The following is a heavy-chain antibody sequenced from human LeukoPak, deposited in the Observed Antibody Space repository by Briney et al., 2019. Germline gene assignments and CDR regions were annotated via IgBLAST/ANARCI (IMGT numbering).Heavy chain of an antibody. V-gene: IGHV1-2*02. CDR3: ARNGHISAWSYYYYYVDV. J-gene: IGHJ6*03. CDR1: GYTFTDYS. Sequence: ASVKVSCKASGYTFTDYSMHWVRQAPGQGLEWMGWINPNSGGRKYAQKFQGRVTMTRDTSISTAYMELSGLGFDDTAVYYCARNGHISAWSYYYYYVDVWGIGTTVNVSS. CDR2: INPNSGGR. D-gene: IGHD6-19*01.